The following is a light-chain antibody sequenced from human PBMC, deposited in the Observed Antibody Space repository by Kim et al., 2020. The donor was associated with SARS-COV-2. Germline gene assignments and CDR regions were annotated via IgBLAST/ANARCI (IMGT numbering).Light chain of an antibody. J-gene: IGKJ1*01. Sequence: ASAGDRVTITCRAGQPIDNYLNWFQQKPGEAPKLLSYAASTLQSGVPSRFSGSGSGTEFTLTINNLRPEDFATYYCQQSYNLPRTFGPRTKVDIK. CDR3: QQSYNLPRT. V-gene: IGKV1-39*01. CDR1: QPIDNY. CDR2: AAS.